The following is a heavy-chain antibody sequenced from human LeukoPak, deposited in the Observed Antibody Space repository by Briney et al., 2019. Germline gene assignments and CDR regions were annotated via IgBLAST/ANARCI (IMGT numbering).Heavy chain of an antibody. CDR2: IWYDGSNK. CDR1: GFTFSSYG. CDR3: AKDRSESYFYFDF. Sequence: PGGSLRLSCAASGFTFSSYGMHWVRQAPGKGLEWVAVIWYDGSNKYYADSVKGRFTISRDNSKNTLYLQMNSLRAEDTAVYYCAKDRSESYFYFDFWGQGTLVTVSS. V-gene: IGHV3-30*02. J-gene: IGHJ4*02. D-gene: IGHD1-26*01.